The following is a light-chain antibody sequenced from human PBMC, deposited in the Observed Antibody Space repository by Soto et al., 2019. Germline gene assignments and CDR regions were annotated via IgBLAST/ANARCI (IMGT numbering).Light chain of an antibody. J-gene: IGLJ1*01. CDR1: SSNIGAGYD. CDR3: SSFTSNRIYV. V-gene: IGLV1-40*01. CDR2: GNS. Sequence: QSVLTQPTSVSGAPGQRVPISCTGSSSNIGAGYDVHWYQQLPGTAPKLLIYGNSNRPSGVPDRFSGSKSGTSASLAITGLQAEDEADYYCSSFTSNRIYVFGPGTKLTVL.